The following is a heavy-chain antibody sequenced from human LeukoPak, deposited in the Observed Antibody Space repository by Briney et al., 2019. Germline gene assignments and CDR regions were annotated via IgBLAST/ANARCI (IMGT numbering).Heavy chain of an antibody. J-gene: IGHJ4*02. V-gene: IGHV3-66*01. D-gene: IGHD1-26*01. CDR3: AREPAGATTGNDY. CDR1: GFTVSNQY. CDR2: IYSGGST. Sequence: RGVSLRRSCAASGFTVSNQYMSWIRQAPGKGLDLVSVIYSGGSTYYADSVNGRFTISRDKSKNTVYLQMNSLRAEDTAVYYCAREPAGATTGNDYWGQGTLVTVSS.